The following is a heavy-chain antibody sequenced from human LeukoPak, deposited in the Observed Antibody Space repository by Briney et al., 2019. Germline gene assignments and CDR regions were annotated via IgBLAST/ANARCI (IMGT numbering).Heavy chain of an antibody. CDR1: GFTFSTYA. J-gene: IGHJ4*02. CDR2: ISGSGGGT. D-gene: IGHD3-9*01. CDR3: AKSLTGYFRGFDC. Sequence: PGGSLRLSCAASGFTFSTYAMSWVRQAPGKGLEWVSAISGSGGGTLYANSLKGRFTISRDNSRDTLYLQMNSLRAEDTAVYYCAKSLTGYFRGFDCWGQGTLVTVSS. V-gene: IGHV3-23*01.